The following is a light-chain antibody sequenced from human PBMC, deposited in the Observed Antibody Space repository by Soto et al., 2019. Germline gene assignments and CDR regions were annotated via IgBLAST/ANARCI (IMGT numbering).Light chain of an antibody. CDR3: VLYMGSGISV. Sequence: QTVVTQEPSFSVSPGGTVTLTCGLSSGSVSASYFPSWYQQTPGQAPRTLIYSTNTRSSGVPARFSGSILGNKAALTITGAQADDESDYYCVLYMGSGISVFGGGTKLTVI. CDR2: STN. CDR1: SGSVSASYF. J-gene: IGLJ2*01. V-gene: IGLV8-61*01.